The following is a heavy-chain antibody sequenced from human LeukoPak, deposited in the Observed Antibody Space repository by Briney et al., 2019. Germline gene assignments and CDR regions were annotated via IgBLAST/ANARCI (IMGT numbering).Heavy chain of an antibody. D-gene: IGHD5-12*01. V-gene: IGHV1-18*01. CDR2: ISAYNGNT. Sequence: ASVKVSCKASGYIFTNYGINWVRQAPGQGLEWMGWISAYNGNTKYTQKLQDRVTMTTDTSTSTAYMELKTLRSDDTAVYYCARDEYSGYDYRRAWFDPWGQGTLVTVSS. CDR1: GYIFTNYG. J-gene: IGHJ5*02. CDR3: ARDEYSGYDYRRAWFDP.